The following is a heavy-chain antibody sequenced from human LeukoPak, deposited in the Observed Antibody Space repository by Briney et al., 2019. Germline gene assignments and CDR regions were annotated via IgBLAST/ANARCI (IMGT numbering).Heavy chain of an antibody. J-gene: IGHJ4*02. CDR2: IKQDGSEK. Sequence: AGGSLRLSCGASGFIFSSYWMSWVRQAPGKGLEWVANIKQDGSEKYYVDSVKGRFTISRDNAKNSLYLQMNSLRAEDTAVYYCVRGRYSSGWSDWGQGTLVTVSS. CDR1: GFIFSSYW. V-gene: IGHV3-7*01. D-gene: IGHD6-19*01. CDR3: VRGRYSSGWSD.